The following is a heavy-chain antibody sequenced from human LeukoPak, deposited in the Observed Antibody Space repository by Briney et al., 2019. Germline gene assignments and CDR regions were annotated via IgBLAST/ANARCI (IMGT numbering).Heavy chain of an antibody. Sequence: GASVKVSCKASGYTFTGYYMHWVRQGPGQGLAWMGWINPNSGGTNCAQKFQGRVTMTRDTSISTAYMELSRLRSDDTAVYYCARKYYDFWSGYYPFDYWGQGTLVTVSS. V-gene: IGHV1-2*02. CDR2: INPNSGGT. CDR1: GYTFTGYY. CDR3: ARKYYDFWSGYYPFDY. D-gene: IGHD3-3*01. J-gene: IGHJ4*02.